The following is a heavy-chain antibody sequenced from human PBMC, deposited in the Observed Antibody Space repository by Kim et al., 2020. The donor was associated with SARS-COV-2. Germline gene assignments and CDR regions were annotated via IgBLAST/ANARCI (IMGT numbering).Heavy chain of an antibody. CDR1: GYTFTGYY. CDR2: INPNSGGT. V-gene: IGHV1-2*02. J-gene: IGHJ5*02. D-gene: IGHD6-19*01. CDR3: ARVVAATQVEFDP. Sequence: ASVKVSCKASGYTFTGYYMHWVRQAPGQGLEWMGWINPNSGGTNYAQKFQGRVTMTRDTSISTAYMDLSRLRSDDTAVYYCARVVAATQVEFDPWGQGTLVTVSS.